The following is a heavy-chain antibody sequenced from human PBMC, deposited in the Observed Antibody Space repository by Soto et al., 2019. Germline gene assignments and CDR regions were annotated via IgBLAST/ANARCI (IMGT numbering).Heavy chain of an antibody. CDR3: AAVLAQPGWYGMDV. J-gene: IGHJ6*02. Sequence: QMQLVQSGPEVKKPGTSVKVSCKASGFTFTSSAVQWVRQARGQRLEWIGWIVVGSGNTNYAQKFQERVTITRDMSTSTAYMELSSLRSEDTAVYYSAAVLAQPGWYGMDVWGQGTTVTVSS. V-gene: IGHV1-58*01. D-gene: IGHD2-15*01. CDR1: GFTFTSSA. CDR2: IVVGSGNT.